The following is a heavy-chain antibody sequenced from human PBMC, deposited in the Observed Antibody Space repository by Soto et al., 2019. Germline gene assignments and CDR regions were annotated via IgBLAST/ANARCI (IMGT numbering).Heavy chain of an antibody. CDR3: ARLTPPSNYYYGMDV. CDR1: GGSISSYY. CDR2: IYYSGST. Sequence: SETLSLTCTVSGGSISSYYWSWIRQPPGKGLEWIGYIYYSGSTNYNPSLKSRVTISVDTSKNQFSLKLSSVTAADTAVYYCARLTPPSNYYYGMDVWGQGTTVTVSS. V-gene: IGHV4-59*01. J-gene: IGHJ6*02. D-gene: IGHD3-16*01.